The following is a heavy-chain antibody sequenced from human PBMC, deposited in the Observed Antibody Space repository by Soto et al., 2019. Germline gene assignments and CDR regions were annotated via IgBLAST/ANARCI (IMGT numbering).Heavy chain of an antibody. CDR2: ISSSGSTI. Sequence: GGSLRLSCAASGFTFSSYEMNWVRQAPGKGLEWVSYISSSGSTIYYADSVKGRFTISRDNAKNSLYLQMNSLRAEDTAVYYFARAPGIAAAGYYYYYGMDVWGQGTTVTV. CDR3: ARAPGIAAAGYYYYYGMDV. D-gene: IGHD6-13*01. J-gene: IGHJ6*02. CDR1: GFTFSSYE. V-gene: IGHV3-48*03.